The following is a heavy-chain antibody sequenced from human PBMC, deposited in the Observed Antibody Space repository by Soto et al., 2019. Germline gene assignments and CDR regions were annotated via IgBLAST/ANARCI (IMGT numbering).Heavy chain of an antibody. Sequence: EVQLVESGGDLVQPGGSLRLSCAASGFTFTGHWMHWVRQVPGKGLVWVARINTEGDSTNYADSVKGRFNISRDSATNTVYLQMNGLGVDDTSVYFCAREAGYCSTTSCYRRAFDTWGQGTMVTVSS. D-gene: IGHD2-2*01. CDR3: AREAGYCSTTSCYRRAFDT. J-gene: IGHJ3*02. CDR2: INTEGDST. CDR1: GFTFTGHW. V-gene: IGHV3-74*01.